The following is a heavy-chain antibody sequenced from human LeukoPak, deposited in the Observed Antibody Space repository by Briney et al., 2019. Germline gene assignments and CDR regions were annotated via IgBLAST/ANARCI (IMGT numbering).Heavy chain of an antibody. CDR2: ITGSGGST. J-gene: IGHJ4*02. CDR3: ARGRNTGGQYDFDE. V-gene: IGHV3-23*01. Sequence: GGSLRLSCAASGFTFSSYGMSWVRQAPGKGLECVSPITGSGGSTYYADSVKGRFTISRDNSNNTLYLQMNNLRAEDTAVYYCARGRNTGGQYDFDEWGQGTLVTVSS. D-gene: IGHD2-8*02. CDR1: GFTFSSYG.